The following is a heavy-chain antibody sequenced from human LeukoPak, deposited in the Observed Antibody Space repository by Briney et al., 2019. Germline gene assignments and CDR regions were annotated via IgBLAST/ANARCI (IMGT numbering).Heavy chain of an antibody. J-gene: IGHJ4*02. D-gene: IGHD6-13*01. Sequence: SETLSLTCTVSGGSISSYYWSWIRQPPGKGLEWIGYIYYSGSTNYNPSLKSRVTISVDTSKNQISLKLSSVTAADTAVYYCARDPDSSSWSFDYWGQGTLVTVSS. V-gene: IGHV4-59*01. CDR1: GGSISSYY. CDR3: ARDPDSSSWSFDY. CDR2: IYYSGST.